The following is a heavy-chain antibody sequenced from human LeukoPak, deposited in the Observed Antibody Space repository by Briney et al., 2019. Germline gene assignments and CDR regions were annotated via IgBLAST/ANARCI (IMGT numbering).Heavy chain of an antibody. CDR2: IYYSGST. D-gene: IGHD1-26*01. CDR3: ARDLSLSGSYYMDV. J-gene: IGHJ6*03. Sequence: SETLSLTCTVSGGSISSYYWSWIRQPPGKGLEWIGYIYYSGSTNYNPSLKSRVTISVDTSKNQFSLKLSSVTAADTAVYYCARDLSLSGSYYMDVWGKGTTVTVSS. CDR1: GGSISSYY. V-gene: IGHV4-59*01.